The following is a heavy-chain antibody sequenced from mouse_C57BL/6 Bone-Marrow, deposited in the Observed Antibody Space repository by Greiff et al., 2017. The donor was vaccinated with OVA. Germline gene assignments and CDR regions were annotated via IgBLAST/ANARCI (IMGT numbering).Heavy chain of an antibody. D-gene: IGHD2-1*01. CDR3: AIYYGNYLYYFDY. V-gene: IGHV1-64*01. CDR1: GYTFTSYW. J-gene: IGHJ2*01. Sequence: QVQLQQSGAELVKPGASVKLSCKASGYTFTSYWMHWVKQRPGQGLEWIGMIHPNSGSTNYNEKFKSKATLTVDKSSSTAYMQLSSLTSEDSAVYYCAIYYGNYLYYFDYWGQGTTLTVSS. CDR2: IHPNSGST.